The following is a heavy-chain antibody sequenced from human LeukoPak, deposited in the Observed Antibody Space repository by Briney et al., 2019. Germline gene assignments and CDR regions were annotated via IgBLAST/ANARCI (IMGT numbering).Heavy chain of an antibody. V-gene: IGHV3-23*01. D-gene: IGHD6-13*01. CDR2: ISGSGGST. J-gene: IGHJ4*02. Sequence: GGSLRLSCAASGFTFSSYAMSWVRQAPGKGLEGVPGISGSGGSTYYADSVKGRFTISRDNSKNTLYLQMNSLRAEDTAVYYCANAYSVSWSGFDYWGQGTLVTVSS. CDR3: ANAYSVSWSGFDY. CDR1: GFTFSSYA.